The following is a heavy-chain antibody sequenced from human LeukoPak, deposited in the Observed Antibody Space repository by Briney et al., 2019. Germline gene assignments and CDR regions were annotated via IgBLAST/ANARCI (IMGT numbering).Heavy chain of an antibody. D-gene: IGHD3-3*01. CDR3: ARVWGPPYDFWSGYYTGMGSAYYMDV. Sequence: SETLSLTCAVSGVSIYSYYWSWIRQPPGKGLEWIGYIYYSGSTSYNPSLKSRVTISVDTSKNQFSLKLSSVTAADTAVYYCARVWGPPYDFWSGYYTGMGSAYYMDVWGKGTTVTVSS. J-gene: IGHJ6*03. CDR1: GVSIYSYY. V-gene: IGHV4-59*01. CDR2: IYYSGST.